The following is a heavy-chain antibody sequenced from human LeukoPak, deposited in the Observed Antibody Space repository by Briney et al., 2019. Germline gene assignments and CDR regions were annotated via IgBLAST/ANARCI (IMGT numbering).Heavy chain of an antibody. CDR2: IYYSGST. J-gene: IGHJ4*02. V-gene: IGHV4-31*03. CDR1: GGSISSGGYY. Sequence: SETLSPTCTVSGGSISSGGYYWRWIRQHPGKGLEWIGYIYYSGSTYYNPSLKSRVTISVDTSKNQFSLKLSSVTAADTAVYYCARGMTTVTTHFDYWGQGTLVTVSS. CDR3: ARGMTTVTTHFDY. D-gene: IGHD4-17*01.